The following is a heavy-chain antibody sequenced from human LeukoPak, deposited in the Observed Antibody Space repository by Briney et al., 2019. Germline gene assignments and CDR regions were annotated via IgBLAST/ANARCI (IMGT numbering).Heavy chain of an antibody. CDR1: GFTFDDYA. D-gene: IGHD5-18*01. Sequence: GGSLRLSCAASGFTFDDYAMHWVRQAPGKGLEWVSLISWDGGSTYYADSVKGRFTISRDNSKNSLYLQMNSLRAEDTALYYCAKDMGGYSYGSGDYWGQGTLVTVSS. V-gene: IGHV3-43D*03. CDR2: ISWDGGST. CDR3: AKDMGGYSYGSGDY. J-gene: IGHJ4*02.